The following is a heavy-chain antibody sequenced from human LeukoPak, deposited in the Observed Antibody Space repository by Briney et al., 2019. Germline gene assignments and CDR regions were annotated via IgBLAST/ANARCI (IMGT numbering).Heavy chain of an antibody. J-gene: IGHJ4*02. CDR3: ARDLPPYYFDY. V-gene: IGHV1-69*04. CDR1: GGTFSSSA. Sequence: ASVKVSCKTSGGTFSSSAITWVRQAPGQGLEWMGRIIPILGIANYAQKFQGRVTITADKSTSTAYMDLSSLRSEDTAVYYCARDLPPYYFDYWGQGTLVTVSS. CDR2: IIPILGIA.